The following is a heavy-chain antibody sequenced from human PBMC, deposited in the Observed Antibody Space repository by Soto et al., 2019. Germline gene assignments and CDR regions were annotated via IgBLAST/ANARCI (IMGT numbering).Heavy chain of an antibody. D-gene: IGHD3-9*01. V-gene: IGHV4-31*03. CDR3: ARDSLTFDWLSTGAFDI. CDR1: GGSISSGGYY. CDR2: IYYSGST. Sequence: LSLTCTDSGGSISSGGYYWSWIRQHPGKGLEWIGYIYYSGSTYYNPSLKSRVTISVDTSKNQFSLKLSSVTAADTAVYYCARDSLTFDWLSTGAFDIWGQGTMVTV. J-gene: IGHJ3*02.